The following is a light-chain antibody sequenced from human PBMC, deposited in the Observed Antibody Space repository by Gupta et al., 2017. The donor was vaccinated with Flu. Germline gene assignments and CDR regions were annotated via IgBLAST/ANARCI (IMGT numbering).Light chain of an antibody. V-gene: IGLV2-14*01. J-gene: IGLJ2*01. CDR1: SSDVGGYNY. CDR2: EVS. Sequence: ISSSCSVTSSDVGGYNYVSWYQQRPGKAPKLMIYEVSNRPSVVSNRFSGSKSGNTASLTISGLQAEDEADYYCSSYTTFITSVVFGGGTKLTVL. CDR3: SSYTTFITSVV.